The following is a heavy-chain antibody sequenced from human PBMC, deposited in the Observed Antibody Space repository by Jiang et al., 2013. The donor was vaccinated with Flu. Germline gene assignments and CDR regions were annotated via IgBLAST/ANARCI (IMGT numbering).Heavy chain of an antibody. D-gene: IGHD5-12*01. CDR3: AAGGGYDPSDY. CDR2: INPNSGGT. V-gene: IGHV1-2*06. J-gene: IGHJ4*02. Sequence: QGLEWMGRINPNSGGTNYAQKFQGRVTMTRDTSISTAYMELSRLRSDDTAVYYCAAGGGYDPSDYWGQGTLVTVSS.